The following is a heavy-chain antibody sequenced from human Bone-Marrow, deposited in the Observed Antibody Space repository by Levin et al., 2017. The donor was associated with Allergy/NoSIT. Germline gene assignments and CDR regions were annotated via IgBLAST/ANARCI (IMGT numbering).Heavy chain of an antibody. CDR2: ISSSGTTI. V-gene: IGHV3-48*02. D-gene: IGHD3-9*01. CDR3: ARDHVYNDVVTGSMDV. CDR1: GFTFSYYS. Sequence: GESLKISCAASGFTFSYYSMNWVRQAPGKGLEWVSYISSSGTTIYFADSVKGRFTISRDNAKNLLYLQMNSLRDEDTAVYYCARDHVYNDVVTGSMDVWGKGTTVSVSS. J-gene: IGHJ6*03.